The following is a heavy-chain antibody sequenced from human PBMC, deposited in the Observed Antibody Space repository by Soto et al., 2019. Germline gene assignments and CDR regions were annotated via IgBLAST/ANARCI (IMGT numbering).Heavy chain of an antibody. Sequence: GASVKVSCKASGYTFTSYGISWVRQAPGQGLEWMGWISAYNGNTNYAQKLQGRVTMTTDTSTSTAYMELRSLRSDDTAVYYCARDDLAAAPGYGMDVWGQGTTVTVSS. CDR1: GYTFTSYG. CDR2: ISAYNGNT. D-gene: IGHD6-13*01. CDR3: ARDDLAAAPGYGMDV. J-gene: IGHJ6*02. V-gene: IGHV1-18*01.